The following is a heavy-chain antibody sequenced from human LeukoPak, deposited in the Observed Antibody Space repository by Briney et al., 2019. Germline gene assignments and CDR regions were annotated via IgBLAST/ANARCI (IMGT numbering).Heavy chain of an antibody. V-gene: IGHV3-64*01. Sequence: PGGSLRLSCAASGFTFSSYAMHWVRQAPGKGLEYVSAISSNGGSTYYANSVKGRFTISRDNSKSTLYLQMGSLRAEDMAVYYCARAPRGAVAGYYFDYWGQGTLVTVSS. CDR3: ARAPRGAVAGYYFDY. CDR1: GFTFSSYA. CDR2: ISSNGGST. J-gene: IGHJ4*02. D-gene: IGHD6-19*01.